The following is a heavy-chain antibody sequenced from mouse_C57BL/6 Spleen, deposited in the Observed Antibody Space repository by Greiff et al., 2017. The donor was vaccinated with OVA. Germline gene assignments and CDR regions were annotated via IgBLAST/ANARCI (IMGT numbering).Heavy chain of an antibody. J-gene: IGHJ4*01. D-gene: IGHD2-3*01. CDR2: ISGGGGNT. Sequence: EVQVVESGGGLVKPGGSLKLSCAASGFTFSSYTMSWVRQTPEKRLEWVATISGGGGNTYYPDSVKGRFTISRDNAKNTLYLQMSSLRSEDTALYYCARLGGYLYYYAMDYWGQGTSVTVSS. CDR1: GFTFSSYT. V-gene: IGHV5-9*01. CDR3: ARLGGYLYYYAMDY.